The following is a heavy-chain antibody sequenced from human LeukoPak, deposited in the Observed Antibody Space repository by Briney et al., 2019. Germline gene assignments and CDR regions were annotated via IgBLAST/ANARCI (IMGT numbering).Heavy chain of an antibody. J-gene: IGHJ6*03. CDR2: IWYDGSNK. V-gene: IGHV3-33*06. D-gene: IGHD5-24*01. CDR1: GFTFSSYG. CDR3: AKMATIPGDYYYYYMDV. Sequence: PGGSLRLSCAASGFTFSSYGMHWARQAPGKGLEWVAVIWYDGSNKYYADSVKGRFTISRDNSKNTLYLQMNSLRAEDTAVYYCAKMATIPGDYYYYYMDVWGKGTTVTVSS.